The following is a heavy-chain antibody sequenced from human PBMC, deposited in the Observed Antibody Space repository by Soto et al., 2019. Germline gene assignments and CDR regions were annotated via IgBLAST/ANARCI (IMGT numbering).Heavy chain of an antibody. J-gene: IGHJ6*02. D-gene: IGHD6-13*01. CDR2: IYHSGST. CDR1: GGSISSGGYS. CDR3: ARGRLAAAAPLSYYYYGMDV. V-gene: IGHV4-30-2*01. Sequence: PSETLSLTCAVSGGSISSGGYSWSWIRQPPGKGLEWIGYIYHSGSTYYNPSLKSRVTISVDRSKNHFSLKLSSVTAADTAVYYCARGRLAAAAPLSYYYYGMDVWGQGTTVTVSS.